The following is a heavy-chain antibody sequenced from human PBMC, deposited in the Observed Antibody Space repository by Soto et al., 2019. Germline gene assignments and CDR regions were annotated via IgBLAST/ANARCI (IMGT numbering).Heavy chain of an antibody. V-gene: IGHV4-31*03. CDR1: GGSINSGGYY. D-gene: IGHD3-10*01. CDR2: IYYSGSP. CDR3: AGGPGGFGELFLDF. Sequence: SETLSLTCTVSGGSINSGGYYWSWIRQHPGEGLECLGAIYYSGSPYYNPSLKSRVSISVDSSKNQFSLKLSSVTAADTAMYYCAGGPGGFGELFLDFWGQGTLVTVSS. J-gene: IGHJ4*02.